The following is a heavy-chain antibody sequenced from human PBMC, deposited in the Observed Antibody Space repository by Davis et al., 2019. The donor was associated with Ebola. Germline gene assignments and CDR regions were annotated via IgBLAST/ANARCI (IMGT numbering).Heavy chain of an antibody. Sequence: PSETLSLTCTVSGGSISSYYWSCIRPPPRSCPLCFCSIYYSGSTNYNPSLKSRVTISVDTSKNQFSLKLSSVTAADTAVYYSERDLRLPSGSSGWDNWFDPWGQGTLVTVSS. V-gene: IGHV4-59*01. J-gene: IGHJ5*02. D-gene: IGHD6-19*01. CDR1: GGSISSYY. CDR3: ERDLRLPSGSSGWDNWFDP. CDR2: IYYSGST.